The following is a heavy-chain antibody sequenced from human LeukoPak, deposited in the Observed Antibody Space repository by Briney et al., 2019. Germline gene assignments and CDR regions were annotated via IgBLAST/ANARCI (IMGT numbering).Heavy chain of an antibody. J-gene: IGHJ4*02. Sequence: ASVKVSCKASGYTFTGYYVHWVRQAPGQGLEWMGRINPNSGGTNYAQKFQGRVTMTRDTSISTAYMELSRLRSDDTAVYYCAREFDYYDSSGPGRDYWGQGTLVTVSS. D-gene: IGHD3-22*01. CDR3: AREFDYYDSSGPGRDY. CDR2: INPNSGGT. V-gene: IGHV1-2*06. CDR1: GYTFTGYY.